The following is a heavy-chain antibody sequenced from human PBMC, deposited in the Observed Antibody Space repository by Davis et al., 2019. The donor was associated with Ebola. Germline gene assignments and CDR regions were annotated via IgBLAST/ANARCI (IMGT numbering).Heavy chain of an antibody. D-gene: IGHD1-26*01. J-gene: IGHJ4*02. CDR3: ASVVVGATIH. V-gene: IGHV3-30-3*01. CDR1: EFTFTTYV. Sequence: GESLKISCAASEFTFTTYVMHWVRQAPGKGLEWVAVISYDGDNSYYADSVKGRFTISRENSKNTLYLQMNSLRTEDTAVYYCASVVVGATIHWGQGTLVTVSS. CDR2: ISYDGDNS.